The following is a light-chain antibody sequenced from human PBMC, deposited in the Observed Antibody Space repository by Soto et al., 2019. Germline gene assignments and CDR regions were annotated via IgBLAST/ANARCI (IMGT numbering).Light chain of an antibody. CDR1: QSVRNNY. CDR3: QQLGT. V-gene: IGKV3-20*01. CDR2: GAS. Sequence: NVLAQSPGTLSLSPGERATLSCRASQSVRNNYLAWYQQKPGQAPRLLIYGASSRATGIPDRFSGSGSGTDFTRTISRLDPEDFAVYYCQQLGTFGHGTKVEIK. J-gene: IGKJ1*01.